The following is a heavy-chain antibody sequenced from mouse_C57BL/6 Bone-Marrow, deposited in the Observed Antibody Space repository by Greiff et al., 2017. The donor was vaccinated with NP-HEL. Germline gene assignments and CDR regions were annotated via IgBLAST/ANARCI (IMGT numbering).Heavy chain of an antibody. D-gene: IGHD2-3*01. CDR3: ARVYDGYYFYFDY. Sequence: EVMLVESEGGLVQPGSSMKLSCTASGFTFSDYYMAWVRQVPEKGLEWVANINYDGSSTYYLDSLKSRFIISRDNAKNILYLQMSSLKSEDTATYYCARVYDGYYFYFDYWGQGTTLTVSS. CDR1: GFTFSDYY. CDR2: INYDGSST. J-gene: IGHJ2*01. V-gene: IGHV5-16*01.